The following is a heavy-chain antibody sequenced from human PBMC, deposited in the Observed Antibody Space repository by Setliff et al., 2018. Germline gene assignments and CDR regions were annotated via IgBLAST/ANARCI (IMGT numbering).Heavy chain of an antibody. Sequence: GGSLRLSCAASGFTFSSYEMNWVRQAPGKGLEWISFISSGGSSIYYANSVKGRFTISRDNAKNSLYLQMNSLRGEDTGVYYCAMVKGYSSGWYGYFQHWGQGTLVTVSS. V-gene: IGHV3-48*03. CDR3: AMVKGYSSGWYGYFQH. D-gene: IGHD6-19*01. CDR1: GFTFSSYE. J-gene: IGHJ1*01. CDR2: ISSGGSSI.